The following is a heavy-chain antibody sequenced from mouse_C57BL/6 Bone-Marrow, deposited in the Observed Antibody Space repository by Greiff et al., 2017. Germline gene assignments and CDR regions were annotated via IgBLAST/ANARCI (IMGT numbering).Heavy chain of an antibody. Sequence: VQLQQSGAELARPGASVKLSCKASGYTFTSYGISWVKQRTGQGLEWIGEIYPRSGNTYYNEKFKGKATLTADKSSSTAYMELRSLTSEDSAVYFCARRGENWAYFDYWGQGTTLTVSS. CDR1: GYTFTSYG. V-gene: IGHV1-81*01. CDR2: IYPRSGNT. CDR3: ARRGENWAYFDY. D-gene: IGHD4-1*01. J-gene: IGHJ2*01.